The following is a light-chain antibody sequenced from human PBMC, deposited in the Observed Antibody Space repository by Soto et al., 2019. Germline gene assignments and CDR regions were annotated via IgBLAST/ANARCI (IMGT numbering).Light chain of an antibody. V-gene: IGKV3-11*01. Sequence: ILFTQSPSPLSLSPGERATLSCRASQSVSSYLAWYQQKPGQAPRLLIYDASNRATGIPARFSGSGSGTDFTLTISSLEPEDFAVYYCQQRSNWPPITFGQGTRLEIK. CDR2: DAS. J-gene: IGKJ5*01. CDR3: QQRSNWPPIT. CDR1: QSVSSY.